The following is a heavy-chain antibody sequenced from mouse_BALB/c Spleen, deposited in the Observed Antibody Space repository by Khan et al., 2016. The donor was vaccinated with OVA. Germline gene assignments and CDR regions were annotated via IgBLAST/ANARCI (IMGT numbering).Heavy chain of an antibody. J-gene: IGHJ1*01. V-gene: IGHV3-5*02. CDR2: IYYTGTV. D-gene: IGHD1-1*01. CDR1: GISITSGNYR. CDR3: ARDYGSLYWFFDV. Sequence: VQLEESGPGLVKPSQTVSLTCTVTGISITSGNYRWSWIRQFPGNKLEWIGNIYYTGTVTYNPSLTSRTTITRDPSKNQFFLEMNSLTAEDTATYYCARDYGSLYWFFDVWGAGTTVTVSS.